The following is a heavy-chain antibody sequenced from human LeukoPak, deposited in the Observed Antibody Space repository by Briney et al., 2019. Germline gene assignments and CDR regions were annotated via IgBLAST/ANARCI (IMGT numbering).Heavy chain of an antibody. CDR1: GFTFSSYW. CDR3: ARDSSGYTYYFDY. D-gene: IGHD3-22*01. Sequence: GGSLRLSCAASGFTFSSYWMSWVRQAPGKGLEWVANIKQDGSEKYYVDSVKGRFTISRDNAKNSLYLQMNSLRAEGTAVYYCARDSSGYTYYFDYWGQGTLVTVSS. CDR2: IKQDGSEK. V-gene: IGHV3-7*03. J-gene: IGHJ4*02.